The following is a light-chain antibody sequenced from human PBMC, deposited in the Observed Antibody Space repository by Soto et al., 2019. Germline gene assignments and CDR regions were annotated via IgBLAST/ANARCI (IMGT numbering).Light chain of an antibody. CDR3: QQSYSTPWT. Sequence: DIQMTQSPSSLPSCVVYIVTITCGASQGISNYLAWYQQKPGKVPKLLIYAASSLQSGVPSRFSGSGSGTDFTLTISSLQPEDFATYYCQQSYSTPWTFGQGTKVDIK. CDR2: AAS. V-gene: IGKV1-39*01. J-gene: IGKJ1*01. CDR1: QGISNY.